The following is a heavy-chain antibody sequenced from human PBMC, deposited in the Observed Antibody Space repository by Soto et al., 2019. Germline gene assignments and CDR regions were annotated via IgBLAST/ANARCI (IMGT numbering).Heavy chain of an antibody. CDR1: GGTFSSYA. D-gene: IGHD1-7*01. Sequence: QVQLVQSGAEVKKPGSSVKVSCKASGGTFSSYAISWVRQAPGQGLEWMGGIIPIFGTANYAQKFQGRVTITADESTSTAYMDLSSLRSEDTAVYYCASKPLNNCNLSYWYFDLWGRGTLVTVSS. J-gene: IGHJ2*01. CDR3: ASKPLNNCNLSYWYFDL. V-gene: IGHV1-69*01. CDR2: IIPIFGTA.